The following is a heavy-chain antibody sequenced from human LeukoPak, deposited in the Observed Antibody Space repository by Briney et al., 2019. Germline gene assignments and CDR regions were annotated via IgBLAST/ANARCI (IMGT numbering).Heavy chain of an antibody. D-gene: IGHD1-26*01. V-gene: IGHV1-69*04. CDR3: ASGNMGAHLYFDY. Sequence: ASVKVSCKASGGTFSSYAISWVRQAPGQGLEWMGRIIPILGIANYAQKFQGRVTITADKSTSTAYMELSSLRSEDTAVYYCASGNMGAHLYFDYWGQGTLVTVSS. CDR1: GGTFSSYA. J-gene: IGHJ4*02. CDR2: IIPILGIA.